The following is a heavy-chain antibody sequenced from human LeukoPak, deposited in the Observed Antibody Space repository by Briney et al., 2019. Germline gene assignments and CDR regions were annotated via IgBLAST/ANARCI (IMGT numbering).Heavy chain of an antibody. D-gene: IGHD5-18*01. Sequence: PSETLSLTCTVSGGSISSSSYYWGWIRQPPGKGLQWIGSINYSGNTYYNPSLKSRVTISVDTSKNQFSLKLSSVTAADTAVYYCASEYSYDLFDYWGQGTLVAVSS. CDR2: INYSGNT. J-gene: IGHJ4*02. CDR3: ASEYSYDLFDY. V-gene: IGHV4-39*07. CDR1: GGSISSSSYY.